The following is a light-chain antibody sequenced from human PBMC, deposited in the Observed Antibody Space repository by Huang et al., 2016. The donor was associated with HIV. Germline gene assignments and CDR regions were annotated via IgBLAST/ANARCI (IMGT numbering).Light chain of an antibody. CDR3: QQRTDWLT. CDR2: DAS. V-gene: IGKV3-11*01. Sequence: EIVLTQSPATLSLSPGERATLSCRASQSINTYLAWYQQNPGQAPRLLIFDASTRASGIPARVSGSGSGTDCTLTISSLEPEDFAVYFCQQRTDWLTFGGGTKVEIK. J-gene: IGKJ4*01. CDR1: QSINTY.